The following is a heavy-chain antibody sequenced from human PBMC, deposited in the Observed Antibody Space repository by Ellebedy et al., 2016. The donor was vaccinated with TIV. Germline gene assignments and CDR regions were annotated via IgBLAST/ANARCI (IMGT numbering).Heavy chain of an antibody. V-gene: IGHV3-23*01. CDR3: AKDGLGYQFDY. D-gene: IGHD5-12*01. J-gene: IGHJ4*02. Sequence: GGSLRLSXAASGFSFSTYTMDWVRQAPGKGLEWVSAISGSGGSTYYADSVKGRFTISRDNSKNTLYLQMNSLRAEDTAVYYCAKDGLGYQFDYWGQGTLVTVSS. CDR2: ISGSGGST. CDR1: GFSFSTYT.